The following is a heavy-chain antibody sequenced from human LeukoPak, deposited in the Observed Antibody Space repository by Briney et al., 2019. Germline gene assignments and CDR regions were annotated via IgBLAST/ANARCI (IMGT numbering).Heavy chain of an antibody. V-gene: IGHV4-59*01. Sequence: SETLSLTCTVSGGSISSYYWSWIRQPPGKGLEWIGYIYYSGSTNYNPSLKSRVTISVDTSKNQFSLKLSSVTAADTAVYYCARGRPYDYVWGSYRHRPFDYWGQGTLVTVSS. CDR2: IYYSGST. J-gene: IGHJ4*02. D-gene: IGHD3-16*02. CDR3: ARGRPYDYVWGSYRHRPFDY. CDR1: GGSISSYY.